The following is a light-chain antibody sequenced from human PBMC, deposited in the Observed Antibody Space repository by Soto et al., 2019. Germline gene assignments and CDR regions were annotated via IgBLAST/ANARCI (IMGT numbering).Light chain of an antibody. V-gene: IGKV3D-15*01. J-gene: IGKJ4*01. CDR3: KQYNDWPPLT. CDR1: QNVNIN. CDR2: GAS. Sequence: EIVMTQSPVTLSVSPGERVTLSCRASQNVNINLAWYQQRPGQAPRVLIYGASNRASGIPDRFSGSGSGTDFTLTISRLQPDDFALYYCKQYNDWPPLTFGGGTRVEIK.